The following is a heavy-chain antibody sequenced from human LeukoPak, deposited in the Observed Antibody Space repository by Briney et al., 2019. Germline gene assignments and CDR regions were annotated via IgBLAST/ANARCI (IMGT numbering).Heavy chain of an antibody. D-gene: IGHD3-3*01. CDR1: GGSISSGGYY. Sequence: PSETLSLTCTVSGGSISSGGYYWSWIRQHPGKGLEWIGYIYYSGSTYYNPSLKSRVTISVHTSKNQFSLKLSSVTAADPAVYYCARDKRITIFGVVTPHYYGRDVWGQGTTVPVSS. J-gene: IGHJ6*02. CDR3: ARDKRITIFGVVTPHYYGRDV. CDR2: IYYSGST. V-gene: IGHV4-31*03.